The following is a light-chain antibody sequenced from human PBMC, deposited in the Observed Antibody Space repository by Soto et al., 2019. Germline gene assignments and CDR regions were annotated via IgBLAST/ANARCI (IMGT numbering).Light chain of an antibody. CDR1: QSLSSSS. Sequence: EIVLTQSPGTLSLSPGEGATLSCRASQSLSSSSLAWYQQKPGQAPTLLIFRASNRATGVPDRFSASESGTDFTLTISSLDPEDFAVYFCHQYGSSPYTFGQGTKLEMK. J-gene: IGKJ2*01. V-gene: IGKV3-20*01. CDR2: RAS. CDR3: HQYGSSPYT.